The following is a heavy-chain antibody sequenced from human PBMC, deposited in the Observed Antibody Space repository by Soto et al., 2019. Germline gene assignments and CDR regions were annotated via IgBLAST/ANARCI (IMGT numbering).Heavy chain of an antibody. CDR3: ARHNHGDYVGGYYYMDV. CDR1: GVFISSSSYY. V-gene: IGHV4-39*01. CDR2: IYYSGST. J-gene: IGHJ6*03. Sequence: PSETLSVTSTVSGVFISSSSYYWVWIRQPTGKGLEWIGSIYYSGSTYYNPSLKSRVTISVDTSKNQFSLKLSSVTAADTAVYYCARHNHGDYVGGYYYMDVWGKGTTVTVSS. D-gene: IGHD3-10*02.